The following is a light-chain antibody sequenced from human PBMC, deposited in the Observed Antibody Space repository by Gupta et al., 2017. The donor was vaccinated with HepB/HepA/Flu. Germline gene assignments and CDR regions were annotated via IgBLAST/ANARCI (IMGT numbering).Light chain of an antibody. CDR1: QSVSSN. Sequence: EILMTQSPATLSVSPGERATLSCRASQSVSSNLAWYQQKPGQAPRLLIYDASTRATGIPARFSGSGSGTEFTLTVSILHSEDFAVYYCQQDNNCPLTLGHGTKVDFK. CDR2: DAS. V-gene: IGKV3-15*01. J-gene: IGKJ3*01. CDR3: QQDNNCPLT.